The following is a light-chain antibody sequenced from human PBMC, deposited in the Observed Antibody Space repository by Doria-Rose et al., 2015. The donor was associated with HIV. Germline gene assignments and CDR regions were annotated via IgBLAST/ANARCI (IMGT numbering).Light chain of an antibody. J-gene: IGLJ3*02. Sequence: ISCTRSSGSIASNYVQWYQQRPGSSPTTVIYEDNQRPSGVPDRFSGSIDSSSNSASLSISGLRAEDEADYYCQSYDSSNWVFGGGTKVTVL. V-gene: IGLV6-57*01. CDR1: SGSIASNY. CDR3: QSYDSSNWV. CDR2: EDN.